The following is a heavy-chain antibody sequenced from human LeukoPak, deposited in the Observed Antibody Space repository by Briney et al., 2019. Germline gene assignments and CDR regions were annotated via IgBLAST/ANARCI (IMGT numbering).Heavy chain of an antibody. D-gene: IGHD3-3*01. CDR2: INHSGST. V-gene: IGHV4-34*01. CDR1: GGSFSGYY. Sequence: PSETLSLTCAVYGGSFSGYYWSWIRQPPGKGLEWIGEINHSGSTNYSPSLKSRVTISVDTSKNQFSLKLSSVTAADTAVYYCARSLRSRIRFFDYWGQGTLVTVSS. J-gene: IGHJ4*02. CDR3: ARSLRSRIRFFDY.